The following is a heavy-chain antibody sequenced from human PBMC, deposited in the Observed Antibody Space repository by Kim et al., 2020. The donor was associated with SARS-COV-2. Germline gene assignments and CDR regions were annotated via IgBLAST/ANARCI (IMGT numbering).Heavy chain of an antibody. J-gene: IGHJ5*02. D-gene: IGHD4-17*01. Sequence: FQGRVTITAEESTSTAYMELSSLRSEDTAVYYCARGPLYDYGDYPNWFDPWGQGTLVTVSS. V-gene: IGHV1-69*01. CDR3: ARGPLYDYGDYPNWFDP.